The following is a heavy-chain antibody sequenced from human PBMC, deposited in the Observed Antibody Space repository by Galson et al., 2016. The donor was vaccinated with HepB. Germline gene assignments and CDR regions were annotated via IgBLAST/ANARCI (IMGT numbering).Heavy chain of an antibody. V-gene: IGHV4-39*01. Sequence: ETLSLTCAVSGGSISSSDYYWDWIRQPPGKGLEWIGSVSYSGTTYYNPSLKSRVNISADTSKIQFSLRLSSVTAADTAVYYCARHKTLQKWLLGRYYFDFWGQGTLVTVSS. D-gene: IGHD5-24*01. CDR1: GGSISSSDYY. J-gene: IGHJ4*02. CDR3: ARHKTLQKWLLGRYYFDF. CDR2: VSYSGTT.